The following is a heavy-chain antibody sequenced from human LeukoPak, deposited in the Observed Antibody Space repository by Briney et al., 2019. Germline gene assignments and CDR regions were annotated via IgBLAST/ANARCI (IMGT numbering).Heavy chain of an antibody. CDR3: ARERKEYSYGYDYFDY. Sequence: SETLSLTCTVSGDSISSSTYYWGWIRQPPGKGLEWIGTVYYSGSTYYNPSLKSRVTISVDTSKNQFSLKLSSVTAADTAVYYCARERKEYSYGYDYFDYWGQGTLVTVSS. CDR2: VYYSGST. J-gene: IGHJ4*02. V-gene: IGHV4-39*07. CDR1: GDSISSSTYY. D-gene: IGHD5-18*01.